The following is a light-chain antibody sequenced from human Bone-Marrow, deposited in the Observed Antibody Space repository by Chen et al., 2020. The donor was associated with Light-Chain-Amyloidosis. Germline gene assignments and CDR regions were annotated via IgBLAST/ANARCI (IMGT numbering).Light chain of an antibody. CDR3: QVWDRSSDRPV. V-gene: IGLV3-21*02. CDR2: DDS. CDR1: NIGSTS. Sequence: SYVLTQPSSVSVAPGQTATIACGGNNIGSTSVHWYQQTPGQAPLLAVYDDSDRPSGIPERLSGSNSGNPATLTISRVEAGDEADYYCQVWDRSSDRPVFGGGTKLTVL. J-gene: IGLJ3*02.